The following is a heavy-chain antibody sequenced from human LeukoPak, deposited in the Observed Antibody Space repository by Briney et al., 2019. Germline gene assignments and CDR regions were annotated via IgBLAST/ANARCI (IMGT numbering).Heavy chain of an antibody. V-gene: IGHV3-33*01. CDR2: IWYDGSNK. D-gene: IGHD3-10*01. CDR1: GFTFSSYG. Sequence: PGGSLRLSCAASGFTFSSYGMHWARQAPGKGLEWVAVIWYDGSNKYYADSVKGRFTISRDNSKNTLYLQMNSLRAEDTAVYYCARSLVGSGSYYNADYWGQGTLVTVSS. CDR3: ARSLVGSGSYYNADY. J-gene: IGHJ4*02.